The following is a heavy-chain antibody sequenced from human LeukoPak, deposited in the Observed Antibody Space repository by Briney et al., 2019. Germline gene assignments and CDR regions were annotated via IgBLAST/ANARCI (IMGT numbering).Heavy chain of an antibody. D-gene: IGHD3-10*01. V-gene: IGHV1-2*02. J-gene: IGHJ5*02. CDR1: GYTFTGYY. CDR3: ARGFYYGSGRPHWFDP. CDR2: INPNSGGT. Sequence: ASVTVSCKASGYTFTGYYMHWVRQAPGQWLEWMGWINPNSGGTNYAQKFQGRVTMTRDTSISTAYMELSRLRSDDTAVYYCARGFYYGSGRPHWFDPWGQGTLVTVSS.